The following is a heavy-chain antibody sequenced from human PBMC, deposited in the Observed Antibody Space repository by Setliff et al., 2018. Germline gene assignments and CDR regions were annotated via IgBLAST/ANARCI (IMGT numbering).Heavy chain of an antibody. CDR1: GGTFSSNA. CDR2: ISVYNGDT. D-gene: IGHD5-18*01. Sequence: ASVKVSCKASGGTFSSNAFAWVRQAPGQGLEWVGWISVYNGDTNYAQKFQGRVTLTTDTSTSIAYMELRSLTSDDSAFYYCARAPSVELVTIRTNSWFTYWGQGTLVTVSS. V-gene: IGHV1-18*01. J-gene: IGHJ4*02. CDR3: ARAPSVELVTIRTNSWFTY.